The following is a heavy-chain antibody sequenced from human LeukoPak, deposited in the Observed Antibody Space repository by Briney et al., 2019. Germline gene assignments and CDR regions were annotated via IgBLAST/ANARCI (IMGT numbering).Heavy chain of an antibody. CDR2: FDPKDGET. CDR1: GYTLTELS. V-gene: IGHV1-24*01. Sequence: ASVKVSCKVSGYTLTELSMHWVRQAPGKGLEWMGSFDPKDGETIYAQKFQGRVTMTEDTSTDTAYMELSSLRSEDTAVYYCAIFGYQLLSMDAFDIWGQGTMVTVSS. CDR3: AIFGYQLLSMDAFDI. J-gene: IGHJ3*02. D-gene: IGHD2-2*01.